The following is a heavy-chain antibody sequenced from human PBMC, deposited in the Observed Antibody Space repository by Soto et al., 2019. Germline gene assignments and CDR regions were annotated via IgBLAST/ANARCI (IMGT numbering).Heavy chain of an antibody. D-gene: IGHD4-17*01. V-gene: IGHV3-30*03. CDR3: ARSGGHCDYVGPDYYLDY. Sequence: QVQLVESGGGVVQPGRSLRLSCAASGFTFSSYGMHWVRQAPGKGLEWVAVISYDGSNKYYADSVKGRFTISRDNSKNTLYLQMNSLRAEDTAVYYCARSGGHCDYVGPDYYLDYWGQGTLVTVSS. CDR2: ISYDGSNK. J-gene: IGHJ4*02. CDR1: GFTFSSYG.